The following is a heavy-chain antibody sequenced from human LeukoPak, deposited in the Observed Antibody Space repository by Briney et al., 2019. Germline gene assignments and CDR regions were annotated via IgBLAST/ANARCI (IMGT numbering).Heavy chain of an antibody. CDR1: GFXVSSNY. Sequence: GGSLRLSCAASGFXVSSNYMSWVRQAPGRGLEWVSVIYSGGSTYYADSVKGRFTISRDNSKNTLFLQMNSLRAGDTAVYYCARGTVTMVDYWGQGTLVTVSS. J-gene: IGHJ4*02. V-gene: IGHV3-66*01. D-gene: IGHD3-10*01. CDR2: IYSGGST. CDR3: ARGTVTMVDY.